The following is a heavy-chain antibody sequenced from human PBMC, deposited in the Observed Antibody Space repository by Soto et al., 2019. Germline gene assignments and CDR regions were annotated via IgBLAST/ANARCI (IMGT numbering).Heavy chain of an antibody. D-gene: IGHD3-10*01. Sequence: GGSLRLSCAASGCTFSRSWMTWVRQAPGEGLEWVANIKQDGGEKNYVDSVKGRFTISRDNAKNSLFLQMNSLRAEDTAVYYCACPSPGEPWPDLALHIWRQGTLLTVS. CDR2: IKQDGGEK. CDR1: GCTFSRSW. J-gene: IGHJ3*02. CDR3: ACPSPGEPWPDLALHI. V-gene: IGHV3-7*01.